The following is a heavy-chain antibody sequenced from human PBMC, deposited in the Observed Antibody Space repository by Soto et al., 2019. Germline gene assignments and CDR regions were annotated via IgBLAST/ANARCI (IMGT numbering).Heavy chain of an antibody. CDR2: ISGSGGST. Sequence: GGSLRLSCAASGFTFSSYAMSWVRQAPGKGLEWVSAISGSGGSTYYADSVKGRFTISRDNSKNTLYLQMNSLRAEDTAVYYCAERSTVTSSFDYWGQGTLVTVSS. D-gene: IGHD4-17*01. CDR3: AERSTVTSSFDY. V-gene: IGHV3-23*01. J-gene: IGHJ4*02. CDR1: GFTFSSYA.